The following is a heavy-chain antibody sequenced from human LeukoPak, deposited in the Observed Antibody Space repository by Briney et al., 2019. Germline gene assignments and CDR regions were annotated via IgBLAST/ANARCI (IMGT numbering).Heavy chain of an antibody. J-gene: IGHJ4*02. V-gene: IGHV3-48*01. CDR1: GFTFSSYS. D-gene: IGHD6-19*01. CDR3: ARDGDSSGWYPFDYDY. Sequence: PGGSLRLSCAASGFTFSSYSMNWVRQAPGKELEWVSYISSSSSTIYYADSVKGRFTISRDNAKNSLYLQMNSLRAEDTAVYYCARDGDSSGWYPFDYDYWGQGTLVTVSS. CDR2: ISSSSSTI.